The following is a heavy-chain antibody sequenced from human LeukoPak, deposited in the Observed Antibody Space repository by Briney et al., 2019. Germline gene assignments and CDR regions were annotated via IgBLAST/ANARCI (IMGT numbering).Heavy chain of an antibody. D-gene: IGHD6-6*01. Sequence: GGSLRLSCAASGFTISSTYMNWVRQAPGEGLEWVSTIYGSGNPYSADSGKGRFTISRDNSKNTLNLQMNSLRAEDTALYYCARDLNTARFDYWGQGTLVTVSS. CDR2: IYGSGNP. CDR3: ARDLNTARFDY. CDR1: GFTISSTY. V-gene: IGHV3-66*01. J-gene: IGHJ4*02.